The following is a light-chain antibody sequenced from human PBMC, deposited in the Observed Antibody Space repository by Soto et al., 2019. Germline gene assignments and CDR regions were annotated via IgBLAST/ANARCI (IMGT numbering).Light chain of an antibody. V-gene: IGLV2-8*01. CDR3: SSYACSHKLI. J-gene: IGLJ2*01. Sequence: QSALTQPPSASGSPGQSVTISCTGTTSDVGGYNFVSWYQQHPGKAPKLLIYGVSKRPSGVPDRFSGSKSGNTASLTVSGLQAEDEADYYCSSYACSHKLIFGGVPKLTVL. CDR1: TSDVGGYNF. CDR2: GVS.